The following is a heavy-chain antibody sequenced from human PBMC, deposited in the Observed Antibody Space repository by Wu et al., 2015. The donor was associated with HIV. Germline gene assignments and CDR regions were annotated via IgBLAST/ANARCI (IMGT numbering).Heavy chain of an antibody. CDR3: AKTNRIVTNGIDFYHYYGMDV. CDR1: GGTFNNYA. V-gene: IGHV1-69*13. Sequence: QVQLVQSGAEVKKPGSSVKVSCKASGGTFNNYAINWVRQAPGEGLEWMGRITPLFGRPNYAQRFQGRVTITADESTSTAYMELSSLKSEDTAVYYCAKTNRIVTNGIDFYHYYGMDVWGQGTPVTV. CDR2: ITPLFGRP. J-gene: IGHJ6*02. D-gene: IGHD1-1*01.